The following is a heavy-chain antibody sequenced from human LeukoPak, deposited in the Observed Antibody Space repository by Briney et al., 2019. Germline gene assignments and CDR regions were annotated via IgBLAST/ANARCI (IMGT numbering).Heavy chain of an antibody. D-gene: IGHD2-2*02. Sequence: PGGSLRLSCAASGFTFSSYAMHWVRQAPGKGLEWVAVISYDGSNKYYADSVKGRFTISRDNSKNTLYLQMNSLRAEDTAVYYCARDVLGYCSSTSCYTGLIYYGMDVWGQETTVTVSS. CDR2: ISYDGSNK. V-gene: IGHV3-30-3*01. J-gene: IGHJ6*02. CDR3: ARDVLGYCSSTSCYTGLIYYGMDV. CDR1: GFTFSSYA.